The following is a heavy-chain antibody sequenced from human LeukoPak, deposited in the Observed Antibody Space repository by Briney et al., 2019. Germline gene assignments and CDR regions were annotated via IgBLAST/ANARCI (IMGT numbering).Heavy chain of an antibody. J-gene: IGHJ4*02. Sequence: SQTLSLTCTVSGGSISSGDYYWSWIRQPPGKGLEWIGYIYYSGSTNYNPSLKSRVTISVDTSKNQFSLKLSSVTAADTAVYYCARQPTYYDILTGPESYYYFDYWGQGTLVTVSS. D-gene: IGHD3-9*01. CDR3: ARQPTYYDILTGPESYYYFDY. CDR2: IYYSGST. CDR1: GGSISSGDYY. V-gene: IGHV4-30-4*01.